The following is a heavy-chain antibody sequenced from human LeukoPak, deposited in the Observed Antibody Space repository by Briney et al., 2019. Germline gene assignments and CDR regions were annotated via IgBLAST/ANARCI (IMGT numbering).Heavy chain of an antibody. J-gene: IGHJ4*02. V-gene: IGHV4-59*08. D-gene: IGHD3-3*01. CDR3: AKREIPICEVGATYFDY. CDR2: IYYSGSA. CDR1: GGSISSYY. Sequence: SETLSLTCTVSGGSISSYYWSWIRQPPGKGLEWVGYIYYSGSANYNPSLKSRVTIYVDTSKNKFSLKLSSVAAADTAVYYCAKREIPICEVGATYFDYWGQGTLVTVSS.